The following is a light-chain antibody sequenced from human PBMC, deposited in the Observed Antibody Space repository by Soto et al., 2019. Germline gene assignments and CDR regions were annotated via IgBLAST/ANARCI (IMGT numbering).Light chain of an antibody. CDR3: SSYAGSNNPLFV. V-gene: IGLV2-8*01. J-gene: IGLJ1*01. CDR1: SSDVGGFNY. Sequence: QSVLTEPPSASGSPGQSITISCTGTSSDVGGFNYVSWHQQHPGKAPKVIIYEGTKRPSGVPDRFSGSKSANTASLTVSGLQAEDEADYYCSSYAGSNNPLFVFGTGTKVTVL. CDR2: EGT.